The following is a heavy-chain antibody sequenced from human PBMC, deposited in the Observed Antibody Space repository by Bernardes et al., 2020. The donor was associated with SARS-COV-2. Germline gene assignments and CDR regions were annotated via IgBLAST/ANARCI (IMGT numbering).Heavy chain of an antibody. CDR2: IKQDGSEK. D-gene: IGHD2-15*01. CDR3: ARDWYQYCSGGSCYYYYHYGMDV. CDR1: GFTFSSYW. V-gene: IGHV3-7*01. Sequence: GGSLRLSCAASGFTFSSYWMSWVRQAPGKGLEWVANIKQDGSEKYYVDSVKGRFTISRDNAKNSLYLQMNSLRAEDTAVYYCARDWYQYCSGGSCYYYYHYGMDVWGQGTTVTVSS. J-gene: IGHJ6*02.